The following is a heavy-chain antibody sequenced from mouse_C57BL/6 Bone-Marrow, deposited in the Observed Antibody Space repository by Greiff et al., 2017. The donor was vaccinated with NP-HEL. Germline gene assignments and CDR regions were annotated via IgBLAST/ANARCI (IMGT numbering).Heavy chain of an antibody. CDR2: IDPEDGDT. D-gene: IGHD1-1*01. J-gene: IGHJ4*01. V-gene: IGHV14-1*01. CDR3: TTLYYGSSYDAMDY. Sequence: VQLQQSGAELVRPGASVKLSCTASGFNIKDYYMHWVKQRPEQGLEWIGRIDPEDGDTEYAPQFQGKATMTADTSSNTAYLQLSSLTSEDTAVYYCTTLYYGSSYDAMDYWGQGTSVTVSS. CDR1: GFNIKDYY.